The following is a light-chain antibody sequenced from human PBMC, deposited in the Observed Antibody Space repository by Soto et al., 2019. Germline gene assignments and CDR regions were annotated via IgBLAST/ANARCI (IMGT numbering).Light chain of an antibody. CDR3: QSYDSSLSGYVV. Sequence: QSVLPQPPSVSGAPGQRVTISCTGSSSNIGAGYNVHWYQQLPGTAPKLLIYGNSNRPSGVPDRFSGSKSGTSASLAITGRQAADEADYYCQSYDSSLSGYVVFGGGTKLTVI. J-gene: IGLJ2*01. V-gene: IGLV1-40*01. CDR2: GNS. CDR1: SSNIGAGYN.